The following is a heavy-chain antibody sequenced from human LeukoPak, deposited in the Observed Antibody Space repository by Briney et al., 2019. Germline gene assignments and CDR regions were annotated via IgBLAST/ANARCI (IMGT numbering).Heavy chain of an antibody. CDR1: GGSFSGYY. D-gene: IGHD6-19*01. Sequence: SETLSLTRAVYGGSFSGYYWSWIRQPPGKGLEWIGEINHSGSTNYNPSLKSRVTISVDTSKNQFSLKLSSVTAADTAVYYCARGDLNSSGWYGGVDYWGQGTLVTVSS. CDR3: ARGDLNSSGWYGGVDY. V-gene: IGHV4-34*01. J-gene: IGHJ4*02. CDR2: INHSGST.